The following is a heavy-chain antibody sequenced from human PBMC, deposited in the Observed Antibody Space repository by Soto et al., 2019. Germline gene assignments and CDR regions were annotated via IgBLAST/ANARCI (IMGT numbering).Heavy chain of an antibody. CDR1: GFTFSSYA. J-gene: IGHJ6*02. CDR2: ISGSGGST. D-gene: IGHD3-22*01. V-gene: IGHV3-23*01. Sequence: GGSLRLSCAASGFTFSSYAMSWVRQAPGKGLEWVSAISGSGGSTYYADSVKGRFTISRDNSKNTLYLQMNSLRAGDTAVYYCAKDLAEDYYDSSGYYFGYYYYGMDVWGQGTTVTVSS. CDR3: AKDLAEDYYDSSGYYFGYYYYGMDV.